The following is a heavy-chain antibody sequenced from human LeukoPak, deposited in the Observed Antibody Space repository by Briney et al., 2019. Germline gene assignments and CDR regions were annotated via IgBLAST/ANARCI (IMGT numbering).Heavy chain of an antibody. D-gene: IGHD1-1*01. CDR2: ISGSGGST. CDR3: AKGNWRYFDY. J-gene: IGHJ4*02. Sequence: GGSLRLSCAASGFTFSTYVMSWVRQAPGKGLEWVSAISGSGGSTYYADPVKGRFTISRDNSKNTLYLQMNSLGADDTAVYYCAKGNWRYFDYWGQGTLVTVSS. CDR1: GFTFSTYV. V-gene: IGHV3-23*01.